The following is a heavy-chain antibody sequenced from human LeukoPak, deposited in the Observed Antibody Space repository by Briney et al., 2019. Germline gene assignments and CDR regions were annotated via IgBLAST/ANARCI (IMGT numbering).Heavy chain of an antibody. CDR1: GFTFSRYW. D-gene: IGHD4-17*01. J-gene: IGHJ4*02. V-gene: IGHV3-7*01. CDR2: IKVDGSEK. Sequence: GGSLRLSCAVSGFTFSRYWMTWVRQAPGKGLEWVANIKVDGSEKYYVDAVKGRFTISRDNSKNTLYLQMNSLRAEDTAVYYCAKDFRYYGVTGVHYYGDYVFPQWGQGTLVTVSS. CDR3: AKDFRYYGVTGVHYYGDYVFPQ.